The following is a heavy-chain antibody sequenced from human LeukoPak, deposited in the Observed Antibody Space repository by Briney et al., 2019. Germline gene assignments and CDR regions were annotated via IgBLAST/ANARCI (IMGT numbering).Heavy chain of an antibody. Sequence: PGGSLRLSCTVSGFTLSSNSMSWVRQAPGKGLEWVSFIFSSTHYSDSVKGRFTISRDNSKNTLYLQMNSLRAEDTAVYYCARVLGSGYDLRGWFDPWGQGTLVTVSS. D-gene: IGHD5-12*01. CDR3: ARVLGSGYDLRGWFDP. CDR1: GFTLSSNS. J-gene: IGHJ5*02. V-gene: IGHV3-53*01. CDR2: IFSST.